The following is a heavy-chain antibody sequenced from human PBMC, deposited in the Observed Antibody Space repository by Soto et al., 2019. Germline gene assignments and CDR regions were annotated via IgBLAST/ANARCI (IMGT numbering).Heavy chain of an antibody. D-gene: IGHD2-8*02. CDR2: IYYSGST. V-gene: IGHV4-31*03. CDR1: GGSISSGGHY. CDR3: TRGSLVGRTSPNANWFDP. Sequence: QVQLQESGPGLVKPSQTLSLTCSVSGGSISSGGHYWSWIRQHPGKGLEWIGYIYYSGSTHYNPSLRSRVTISIDTSKNQSSLKLTVVTAADTAMYYCTRGSLVGRTSPNANWFDPWGQGTLVTVSS. J-gene: IGHJ5*02.